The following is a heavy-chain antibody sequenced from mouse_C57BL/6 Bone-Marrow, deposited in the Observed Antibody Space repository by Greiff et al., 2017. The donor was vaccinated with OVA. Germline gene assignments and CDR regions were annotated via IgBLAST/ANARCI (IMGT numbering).Heavy chain of an antibody. V-gene: IGHV1-81*01. CDR2: IYPRSGNT. Sequence: VKVVESGAELARPGASVKLSCKASGYTFTSYGISWVKQRTGQGLEWIGEIYPRSGNTYYNEKFKGKATLTADKSSSTAYMELRSLTSEDSAVYFCAKIYYDYFDYWGQGTTLTVSS. J-gene: IGHJ2*01. CDR3: AKIYYDYFDY. CDR1: GYTFTSYG. D-gene: IGHD2-4*01.